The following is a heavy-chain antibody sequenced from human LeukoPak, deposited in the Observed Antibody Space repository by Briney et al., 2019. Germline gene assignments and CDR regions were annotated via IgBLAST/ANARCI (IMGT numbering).Heavy chain of an antibody. CDR1: GFTFSDYT. D-gene: IGHD4-17*01. CDR3: ARPTTVTTISADAFDI. J-gene: IGHJ3*02. V-gene: IGHV3-21*01. Sequence: GGSLRLSCAASGFTFSDYTMNWVRQAPGKGLEWVSSISSGGTYKYYADSVKGRFTISRDNAQNSLYLQMNSLRAEDSSVYYCARPTTVTTISADAFDIWGQGTMVTVPS. CDR2: ISSGGTYK.